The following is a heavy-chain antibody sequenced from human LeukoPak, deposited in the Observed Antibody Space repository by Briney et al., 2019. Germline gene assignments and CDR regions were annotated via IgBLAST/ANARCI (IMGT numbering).Heavy chain of an antibody. CDR1: GFIFSSYS. CDR3: ARDQPPEYCSGGSCYSGGTSRDNYFDY. CDR2: ITSSSNTI. D-gene: IGHD2-15*01. J-gene: IGHJ4*02. V-gene: IGHV3-48*04. Sequence: GGSLRLSCAASGFIFSSYSMNWVRQAPGKGLEWVSYITSSSNTIYYADSVKGRFTISRDNAENSLYLQVNSLRAEDTAVYYCARDQPPEYCSGGSCYSGGTSRDNYFDYWGQGTLVTVSS.